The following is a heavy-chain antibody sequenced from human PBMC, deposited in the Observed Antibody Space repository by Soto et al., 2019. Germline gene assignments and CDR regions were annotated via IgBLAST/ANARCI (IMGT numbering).Heavy chain of an antibody. CDR3: ARDFVVGGPTINYYYGMDV. Sequence: EVQLVESGGDLVQPGGSLRLSCAASEFTVSSNYMSWVRQAPGKGLEWMSIIYSAGNTYYADSVKGRFTISRDNSKNTLYLQMNSLGAEDTAVYYCARDFVVGGPTINYYYGMDVWGQGTTVTVSS. CDR1: EFTVSSNY. D-gene: IGHD1-26*01. CDR2: IYSAGNT. J-gene: IGHJ6*02. V-gene: IGHV3-66*01.